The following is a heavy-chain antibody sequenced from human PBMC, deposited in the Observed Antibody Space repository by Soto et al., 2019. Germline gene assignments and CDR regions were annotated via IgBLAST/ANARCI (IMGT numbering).Heavy chain of an antibody. CDR1: GYTFTNYF. CDR3: ARDLPKWENALNF. CDR2: VNPSGGDT. D-gene: IGHD1-26*01. V-gene: IGHV1-46*01. Sequence: QVQLVQSGAELRKPGASVKVTCKASGYTFTNYFMHWVRQAPGQGLQWVGRVNPSGGDTTYAREFRGRVTMTRDTSTSTVYRVLNSLRFEDTAVYYCARDLPKWENALNFWGQGTLLTVSS. J-gene: IGHJ4*02.